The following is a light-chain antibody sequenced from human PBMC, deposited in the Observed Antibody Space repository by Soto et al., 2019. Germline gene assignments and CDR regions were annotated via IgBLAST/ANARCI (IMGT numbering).Light chain of an antibody. Sequence: NFMLTQPHSVSESPGKTVIISCTRSSGAIASNSVQWYQQRPGSAPTTVIYEDNQRPSGVPDRFSGSTDGSSNSASLTISGLRTEDEADYYCQSYDSNTVVFGGGTKVTVL. CDR1: SGAIASNS. CDR3: QSYDSNTVV. V-gene: IGLV6-57*04. J-gene: IGLJ2*01. CDR2: EDN.